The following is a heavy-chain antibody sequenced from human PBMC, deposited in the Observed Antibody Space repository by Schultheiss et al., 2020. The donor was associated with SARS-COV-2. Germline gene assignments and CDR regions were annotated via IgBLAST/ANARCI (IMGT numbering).Heavy chain of an antibody. CDR3: AYGSGRYCSSTSCYMTDY. Sequence: SETLSLTCAVSGYSISSGYYWGWIRQPPGRGLEWIGEINHSGSTYYNPSLKSRVTISVDRSKNQFSLKLSSVTAADTAVYYCAYGSGRYCSSTSCYMTDYWGQGTLVTVSS. J-gene: IGHJ4*02. CDR2: INHSGST. D-gene: IGHD2-2*02. CDR1: GYSISSGYY. V-gene: IGHV4-38-2*01.